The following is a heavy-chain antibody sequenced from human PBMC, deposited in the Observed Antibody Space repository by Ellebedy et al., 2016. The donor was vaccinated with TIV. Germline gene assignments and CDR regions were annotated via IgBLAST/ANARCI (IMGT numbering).Heavy chain of an antibody. CDR3: AKGRGGGSDASAPRYYFDS. V-gene: IGHV3-23*01. D-gene: IGHD3-10*01. CDR1: GFTFSSYA. CDR2: ISSTGSRT. Sequence: GESLKISCAASGFTFSSYAMSWVRQAPGKGLEWVSTISSTGSRTYYTNYVEGRFIISKDISKRALYLQMKSLRSEDTAVYYCAKGRGGGSDASAPRYYFDSWGLGTLVTVSS. J-gene: IGHJ4*02.